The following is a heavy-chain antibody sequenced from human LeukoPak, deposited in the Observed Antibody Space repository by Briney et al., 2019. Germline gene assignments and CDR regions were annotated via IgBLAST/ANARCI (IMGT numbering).Heavy chain of an antibody. CDR2: INQDGSEK. D-gene: IGHD5-18*01. CDR1: GFTFSNYW. J-gene: IGHJ6*02. CDR3: VRGRFNYGWGLDV. V-gene: IGHV3-7*01. Sequence: GGSLRLSCAVSGFTFSNYWINWVRQAPGKGLEWVANINQDGSEKYYVDSVKGRFTISRDSAKTSLYLQMNSLRAEDTAVYYCVRGRFNYGWGLDVWGQGTTVTVSS.